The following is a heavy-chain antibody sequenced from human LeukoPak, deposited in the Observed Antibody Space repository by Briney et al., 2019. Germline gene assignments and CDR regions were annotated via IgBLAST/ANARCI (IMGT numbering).Heavy chain of an antibody. D-gene: IGHD2-15*01. J-gene: IGHJ4*02. V-gene: IGHV5-51*01. CDR3: AREGGSGGSFDY. CDR2: IYPGDSET. CDR1: GYSFSSYW. Sequence: GESLKTSCQGSGYSFSSYWFAWVRQIPGKGLGWMGIIYPGDSETRYSPSFQGQVTISADKSISTAYLQWSSLKASDTAMYYCAREGGSGGSFDYWGQGTLVTVSS.